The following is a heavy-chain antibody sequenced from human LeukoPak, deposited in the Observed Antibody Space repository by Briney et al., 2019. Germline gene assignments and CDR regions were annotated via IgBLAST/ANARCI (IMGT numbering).Heavy chain of an antibody. V-gene: IGHV3-49*04. CDR2: IRSKAYGGTT. D-gene: IGHD6-13*01. CDR3: TRDLGSSWSY. J-gene: IGHJ4*02. CDR1: GFTFGDYA. Sequence: GGSLRLSCTASGFTFGDYAMSWVRQAPGKGLEWVGFIRSKAYGGTTEYAASVKGRFTNSRDDSKSIAYLQMNSLKTEDTAVYYCTRDLGSSWSYWGQGTLVTVSS.